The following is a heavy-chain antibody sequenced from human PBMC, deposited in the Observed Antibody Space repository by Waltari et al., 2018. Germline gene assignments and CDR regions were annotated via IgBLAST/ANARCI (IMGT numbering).Heavy chain of an antibody. CDR3: AREGTVAWGITSDS. J-gene: IGHJ4*02. CDR2: INAGNGNT. V-gene: IGHV1-3*01. Sequence: QVQLVQSGAEVKKPGASVKVSCKASGYTFTSYPMHWVRQAPGQRLEWMGWINAGNGNTKYSQKFQGRVTITRDTSASTAYMELSSLRSEDTAVYYCAREGTVAWGITSDSWGQGTLVTVSS. D-gene: IGHD3-16*01. CDR1: GYTFTSYP.